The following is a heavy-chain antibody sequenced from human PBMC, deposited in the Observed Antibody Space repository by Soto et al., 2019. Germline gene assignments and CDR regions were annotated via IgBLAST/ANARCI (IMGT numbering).Heavy chain of an antibody. D-gene: IGHD3-9*01. V-gene: IGHV4-39*01. CDR3: ARLYYDILTGFAGYGMDV. J-gene: IGHJ6*02. CDR1: GGSISSSIYY. CDR2: IYYSGST. Sequence: PPETLSLPCTVSGGSISSSIYYWGWIRQPPGKGLEWIGSIYYSGSTYYNPSLKSRVTISVDTSKNQFSLKLSSVTAADTAVYYCARLYYDILTGFAGYGMDVWGQGTTVTVSS.